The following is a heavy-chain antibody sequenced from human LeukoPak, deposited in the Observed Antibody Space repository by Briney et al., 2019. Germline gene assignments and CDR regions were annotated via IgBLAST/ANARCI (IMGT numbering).Heavy chain of an antibody. D-gene: IGHD2-15*01. CDR2: ISGSGGST. Sequence: GGSLRLSCAASGFTFSSYGMSWVRQAPGKGLEWVAAISGSGGSTYYADSVKGRFTISRDNSKNTLYLQMNSLRAEDTAVYYCAKGFRMSWWSNFDYWGQGTLVTVSS. J-gene: IGHJ4*02. CDR1: GFTFSSYG. CDR3: AKGFRMSWWSNFDY. V-gene: IGHV3-23*01.